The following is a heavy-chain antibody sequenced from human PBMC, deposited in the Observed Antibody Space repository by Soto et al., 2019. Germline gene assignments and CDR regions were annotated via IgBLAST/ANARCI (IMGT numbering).Heavy chain of an antibody. V-gene: IGHV4-59*01. CDR3: ARSYCRDGVRCNWFDP. J-gene: IGHJ5*02. CDR2: INYSGNT. D-gene: IGHD2-15*01. Sequence: QVQLQESGPGLVKPSETLSLTCTVSGGSMTTYYWGWIRQHPGKGLEWIGYINYSGNTKYNSSLKSRVTISVDTSKNQFSLKLTSVTAADTAVYYCARSYCRDGVRCNWFDPWGQGTLVTVSS. CDR1: GGSMTTYY.